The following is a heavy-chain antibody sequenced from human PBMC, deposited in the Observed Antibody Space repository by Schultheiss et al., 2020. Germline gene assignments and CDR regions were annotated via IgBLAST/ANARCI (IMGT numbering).Heavy chain of an antibody. J-gene: IGHJ3*02. CDR1: GHTFTGYN. CDR3: ARGQRDHIVVVTAIFVRGIQFTAFDI. CDR2: MNPNSGNT. D-gene: IGHD2-21*02. V-gene: IGHV1-8*02. Sequence: GESLKISCKACGHTFTGYNMHWARQAPGQGLEWMGWMNPNSGNTGYAQKFQGRVTMTRNTSISTAYMELSSLRSEDTAVYYCARGQRDHIVVVTAIFVRGIQFTAFDIWGQGTMVTVSS.